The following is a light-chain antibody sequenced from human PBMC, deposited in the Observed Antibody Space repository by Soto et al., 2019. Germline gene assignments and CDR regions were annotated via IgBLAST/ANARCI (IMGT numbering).Light chain of an antibody. CDR3: AAWDDSLSVYV. J-gene: IGLJ1*01. CDR1: SSNIGSNY. CDR2: RRN. V-gene: IGLV1-47*01. Sequence: QSVLTQPPSASGTPGQGVTISCSGSSSNIGSNYVYWYQQLPGTAPKLLIYRRNQRPSGVPDRFSGSKSGTSASLAISGLRSEDEADYYCAAWDDSLSVYVFGTGTKVTVL.